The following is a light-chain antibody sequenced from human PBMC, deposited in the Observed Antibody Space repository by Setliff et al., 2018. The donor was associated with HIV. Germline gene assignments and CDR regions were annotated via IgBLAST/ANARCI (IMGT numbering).Light chain of an antibody. CDR1: TGPVTSDHF. CDR3: LLSYIGLWV. V-gene: IGLV7-46*01. Sequence: QAVLTQEPSLTVSPGGTVTLTCGSSTGPVTSDHFPYWLQQRPGRVPRTLIYERTKKHSWTPARFSGSLLGGKAALTLSGAQPEDEADYYCLLSYIGLWVFGGGTQLTV. J-gene: IGLJ3*02. CDR2: ERT.